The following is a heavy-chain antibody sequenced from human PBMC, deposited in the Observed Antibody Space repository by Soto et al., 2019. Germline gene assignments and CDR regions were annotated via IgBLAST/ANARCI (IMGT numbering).Heavy chain of an antibody. CDR1: GDSIAGGHDY. V-gene: IGHV4-31*03. CDR2: FYYSGGT. Sequence: SETLCLTCSVSGDSIAGGHDYWSWIRQNPGKGLEWIGYFYYSGGTYYNPSLKSRVTISGDTSQNQFSLRLTSVTAADTAVYYCARKSGGYDLGGFDHWGQGTLVTVSS. D-gene: IGHD5-12*01. CDR3: ARKSGGYDLGGFDH. J-gene: IGHJ4*02.